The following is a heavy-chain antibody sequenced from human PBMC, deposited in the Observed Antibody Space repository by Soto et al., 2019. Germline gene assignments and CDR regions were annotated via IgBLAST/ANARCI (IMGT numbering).Heavy chain of an antibody. Sequence: GGSLRLSCAASGFTFSSYAMHWVRQAPSQGLEWVAVISYDGSNKYYADSVKGRFTISRDNSKNTLYLQMNSLRAEDTAVYYCAGGELWGRGTLSWGQGTLVTVSS. CDR3: AGGELWGRGTLS. CDR2: ISYDGSNK. D-gene: IGHD3-16*01. CDR1: GFTFSSYA. V-gene: IGHV3-30-3*01. J-gene: IGHJ4*02.